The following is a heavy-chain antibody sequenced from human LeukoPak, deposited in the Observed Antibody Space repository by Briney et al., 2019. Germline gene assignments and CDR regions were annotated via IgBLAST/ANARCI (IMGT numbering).Heavy chain of an antibody. D-gene: IGHD3-16*01. CDR2: IYYSGST. J-gene: IGHJ4*02. Sequence: PSETLSLTCTVSGGSISSYYWSWIRQPPGKGLEWIGYIYYSGSTNYNPSLKSRVTISVDTSKNQFSLKLSSATAADTAVYYCARSMITFGGVPPFDYWGQGTLVTVSS. V-gene: IGHV4-59*01. CDR3: ARSMITFGGVPPFDY. CDR1: GGSISSYY.